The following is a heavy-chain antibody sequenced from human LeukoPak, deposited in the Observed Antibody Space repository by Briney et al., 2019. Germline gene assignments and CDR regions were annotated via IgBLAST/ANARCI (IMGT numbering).Heavy chain of an antibody. V-gene: IGHV4-39*01. CDR2: IYYSGST. D-gene: IGHD1-14*01. Sequence: SETLSLTCTVSGDSVSSSNYYWAWIRQPPGKGLEWIGNIYYSGSTYYNPSLKSRLTISVGTSKNQFSLKLTSVTAADTAVYYCARLNKPGWFDPWGQGTLVTVSS. CDR1: GDSVSSSNYY. CDR3: ARLNKPGWFDP. J-gene: IGHJ5*02.